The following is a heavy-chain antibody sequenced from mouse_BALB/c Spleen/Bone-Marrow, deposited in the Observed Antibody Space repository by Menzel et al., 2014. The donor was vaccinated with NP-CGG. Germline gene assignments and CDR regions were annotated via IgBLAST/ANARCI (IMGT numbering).Heavy chain of an antibody. Sequence: QVQLQQSGSVLVRPGASVKLSCKASGYTFTSSWTHWAKQRPGQGLEWIGEIHPNSGNTNYNEKFKGKATLTVDTSSSTAYVDLSSLTSEDSAVYYCARKLGRGYYFDYWGQGTTLTVSS. CDR1: GYTFTSSW. V-gene: IGHV1S130*01. J-gene: IGHJ2*01. CDR3: ARKLGRGYYFDY. CDR2: IHPNSGNT. D-gene: IGHD4-1*01.